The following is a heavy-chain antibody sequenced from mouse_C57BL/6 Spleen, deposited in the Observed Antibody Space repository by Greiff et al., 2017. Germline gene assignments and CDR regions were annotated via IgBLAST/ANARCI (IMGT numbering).Heavy chain of an antibody. CDR1: GFTFSDYG. D-gene: IGHD2-5*01. J-gene: IGHJ4*01. CDR2: ISSGSSTI. CDR3: ARPHRNYGYAMDY. V-gene: IGHV5-17*01. Sequence: DVHLVESGGGLVKPGGSLTLSCAASGFTFSDYGMHWVRQAPEKGLEWVAYISSGSSTIYYADTEKGRFTISRDKAKNTLFLQMASLRSDDTAMYYCARPHRNYGYAMDYWGQGTSVTGSS.